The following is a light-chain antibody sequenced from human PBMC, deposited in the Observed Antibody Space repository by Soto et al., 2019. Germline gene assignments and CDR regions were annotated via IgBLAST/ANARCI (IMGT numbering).Light chain of an antibody. V-gene: IGKV3-15*01. J-gene: IGKJ4*01. CDR2: ATS. CDR1: QSVGNN. CDR3: QQYGDWPLT. Sequence: EIVVTQSPATLSVSPGERATLSCRASQSVGNNFAWYQQKPGQAPRLLIFATSTRATGVPARFSGSGSGTEFPLTISRLQSEDSAAYYCQQYGDWPLTFGGGAKVEIE.